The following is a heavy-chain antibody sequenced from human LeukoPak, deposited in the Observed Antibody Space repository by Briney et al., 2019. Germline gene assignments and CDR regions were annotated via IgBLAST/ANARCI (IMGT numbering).Heavy chain of an antibody. Sequence: GGSLRLSCAASGFTVSSTYMSWVRQAPGKGLEWVSVFYSGDTTYYANSVKGRFTISRDNSKNMLYLQMNSLRAEDTAVYYCARVRSGYYMDYWGQGTLVTVSS. CDR3: ARVRSGYYMDY. CDR2: FYSGDTT. J-gene: IGHJ4*02. CDR1: GFTVSSTY. D-gene: IGHD3-22*01. V-gene: IGHV3-66*01.